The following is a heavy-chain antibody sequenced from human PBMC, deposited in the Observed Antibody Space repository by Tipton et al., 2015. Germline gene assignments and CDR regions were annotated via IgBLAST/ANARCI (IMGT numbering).Heavy chain of an antibody. V-gene: IGHV4-61*01. CDR2: IYSSGST. CDR3: AGGAYTYNWFDP. CDR1: GASLSGGTYY. Sequence: TLSLTCTVSGASLSGGTYYWSWIRQPPGKGLEWIGYIYSSGSTNYAPSLESRVTMSIDTSKNQFSLTLTSVNTADTAIYYCAGGAYTYNWFDPWGQGTLVTVSS. J-gene: IGHJ5*02. D-gene: IGHD2-2*02.